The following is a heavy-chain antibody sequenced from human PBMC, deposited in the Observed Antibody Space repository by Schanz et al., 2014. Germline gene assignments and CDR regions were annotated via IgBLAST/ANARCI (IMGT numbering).Heavy chain of an antibody. CDR2: INTGSGDT. D-gene: IGHD3-9*01. CDR3: ARDAADFYDILTEEDY. J-gene: IGHJ4*02. V-gene: IGHV1-3*04. Sequence: QVHLVQSGAEVKRPGASVKVSCKASEYSFTSYSMHWVRQAPGQRLEWMGWINTGSGDTKYSQNFQGRVTITRDTSTSTVYMELRSLRSDDTAVYYCARDAADFYDILTEEDYWGQGTLVTVSS. CDR1: EYSFTSYS.